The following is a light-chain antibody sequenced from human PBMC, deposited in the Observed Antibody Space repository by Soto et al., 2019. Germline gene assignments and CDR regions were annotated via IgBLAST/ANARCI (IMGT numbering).Light chain of an antibody. CDR1: QGISSW. CDR2: AAS. Sequence: DIQMTQSPSSVSASIGDRVTITCRASQGISSWLAWFQQKPGEPPRLLIYAASSLHTGVPSRFSGSGSGTDFTLTISSLQPEDFATYYCQQGNSFPLTFGGGTKVESK. CDR3: QQGNSFPLT. J-gene: IGKJ4*01. V-gene: IGKV1-12*01.